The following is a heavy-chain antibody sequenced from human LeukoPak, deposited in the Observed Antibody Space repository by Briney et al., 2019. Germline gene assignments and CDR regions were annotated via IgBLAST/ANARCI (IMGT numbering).Heavy chain of an antibody. J-gene: IGHJ4*02. D-gene: IGHD4-11*01. Sequence: SETLSLTCTVSGGSISSDNYYWSWIRQPAGKGLEWIGRIYTSGSTNYNPSLKSRVTISVDTSKNQFSLKLSSVTAADTAVYYCARLSTVTTSFDYWGQGTLVTVSS. CDR3: ARLSTVTTSFDY. CDR2: IYTSGST. CDR1: GGSISSDNYY. V-gene: IGHV4-61*02.